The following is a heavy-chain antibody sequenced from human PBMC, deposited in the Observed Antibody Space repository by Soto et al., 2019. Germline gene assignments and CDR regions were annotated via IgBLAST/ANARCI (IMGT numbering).Heavy chain of an antibody. V-gene: IGHV4-31*03. Sequence: QVQLQEAGPGLVKPSETLSLTCTVSGGSITRGGYYWSWIRQHPGKGLEWIGYIYNSGTTYYNPSLKSRVTISVDTSKIQFSLKLSSVTAADTAVYYCARDPAPWGQGTLVTVSS. CDR2: IYNSGTT. J-gene: IGHJ5*02. CDR1: GGSITRGGYY. CDR3: ARDPAP.